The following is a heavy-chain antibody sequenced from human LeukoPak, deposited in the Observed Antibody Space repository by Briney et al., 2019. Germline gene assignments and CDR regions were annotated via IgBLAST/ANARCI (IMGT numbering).Heavy chain of an antibody. V-gene: IGHV4-38-2*02. D-gene: IGHD3-10*01. J-gene: IGHJ3*02. CDR3: AKSNGYGLVDI. CDR1: GYSISSGYY. Sequence: PSETLSLSRTVSGYSISSGYYWAWIRQPPGKGLEWIGIIQHSGSTNYNPSLKSRVTISLDTSRNQFSLKLNSVTAADTAVYYCAKSNGYGLVDIWGQGTMVTVSS. CDR2: IQHSGST.